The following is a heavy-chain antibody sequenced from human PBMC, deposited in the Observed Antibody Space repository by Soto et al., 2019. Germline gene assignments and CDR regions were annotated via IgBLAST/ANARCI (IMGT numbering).Heavy chain of an antibody. V-gene: IGHV4-59*01. CDR1: GGSISSYY. J-gene: IGHJ4*02. D-gene: IGHD3-9*01. CDR2: IYYSGST. CDR3: ARGRAEYYDMISNFDY. Sequence: TSETLSLTCTVSGGSISSYYWSWIRQPPGKGLEWIGYIYYSGSTNYNPSLKSRVTISVDTSKNQFSLKLSSVTAADTAVYYCARGRAEYYDMISNFDYWGQGTLVTVSS.